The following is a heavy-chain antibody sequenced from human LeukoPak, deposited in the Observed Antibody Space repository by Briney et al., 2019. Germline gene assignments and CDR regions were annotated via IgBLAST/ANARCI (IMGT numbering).Heavy chain of an antibody. CDR3: ARHRYDFWSGYPRGPISY. Sequence: SETLSLTCAVSGYSLSSGYYWGWIRQPPGKGLEWIGSIYHSGSTYYNPSLKSRVTISVDTSKNQFSLKLSCVTAADTAVYYCARHRYDFWSGYPRGPISYWGQGTLVTVSS. D-gene: IGHD3-3*01. V-gene: IGHV4-38-2*01. J-gene: IGHJ4*02. CDR2: IYHSGST. CDR1: GYSLSSGYY.